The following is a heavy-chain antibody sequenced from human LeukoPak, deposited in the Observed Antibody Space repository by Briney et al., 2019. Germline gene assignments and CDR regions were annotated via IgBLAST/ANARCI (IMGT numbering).Heavy chain of an antibody. CDR2: IIPIFGTA. CDR1: GYTFTDYY. Sequence: SVKVSCKASGYTFTDYYLQWVRQAPGQGLERMGWIIPIFGTANYAQKFQGRVTITADESTSTAYMELSSLRSEDTAVYYCARERDYYDSSGYTVVGYFDYWGQGTLVTVSS. V-gene: IGHV1-69*13. J-gene: IGHJ4*02. D-gene: IGHD3-22*01. CDR3: ARERDYYDSSGYTVVGYFDY.